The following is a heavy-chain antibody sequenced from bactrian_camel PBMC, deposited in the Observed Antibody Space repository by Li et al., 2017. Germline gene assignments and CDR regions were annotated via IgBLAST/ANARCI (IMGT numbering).Heavy chain of an antibody. V-gene: IGHV3-2*01. CDR2: IYSDGSTT. Sequence: QLVESGGGLVQPGGSLRLSCVASGSGIIFSSYYMSWVRQAPGKGLEWVSSIYSDGSTTAYADSVKGRFTISRDNAKNTVTLLLNSLKSEDTALYYCARVDVDAMAYWGQGTQVTVS. CDR1: GSGIIFSSYY. J-gene: IGHJ7*01. D-gene: IGHD1*01.